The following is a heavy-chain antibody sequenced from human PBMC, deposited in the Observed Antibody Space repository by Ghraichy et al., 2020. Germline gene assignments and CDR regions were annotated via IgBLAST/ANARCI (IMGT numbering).Heavy chain of an antibody. CDR3: AKDRTEDTAMVIGY. V-gene: IGHV3-23*01. J-gene: IGHJ4*02. CDR2: ISGSGGST. CDR1: GFTFSSYA. D-gene: IGHD5-18*01. Sequence: LSLTCAASGFTFSSYAMSWVRQAPGKGLEWVSAISGSGGSTYYADSVKGRFTISRDNSKNTLYLQMNSLRAEDTAVYYCAKDRTEDTAMVIGYWGQGTLVTVSS.